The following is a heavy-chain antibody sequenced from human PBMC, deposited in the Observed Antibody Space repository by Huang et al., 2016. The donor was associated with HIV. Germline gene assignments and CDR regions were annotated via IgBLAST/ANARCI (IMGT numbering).Heavy chain of an antibody. V-gene: IGHV4-59*11. Sequence: QVQLQESGPGLVKPSETLSLTCSVSGGSISSHYWSWIRQPPGKGLEWIGSIYYRGVSNYSPSRKRRVFISVDTSRNQFALKLSSVTAADTAVYYCARDRRHCSGGSCYYSDYWGHGTLVTVSS. CDR1: GGSISSHY. J-gene: IGHJ4*01. CDR3: ARDRRHCSGGSCYYSDY. CDR2: IYYRGVS. D-gene: IGHD2-15*01.